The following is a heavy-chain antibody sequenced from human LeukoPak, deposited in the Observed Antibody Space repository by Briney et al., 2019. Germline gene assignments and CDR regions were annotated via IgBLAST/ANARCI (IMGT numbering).Heavy chain of an antibody. J-gene: IGHJ2*01. V-gene: IGHV3-33*01. CDR1: GFIFSSYG. CDR3: ATYGDSRRRDWYFDL. CDR2: IWYDGSNK. Sequence: GGSLRLSCAASGFIFSSYGMHWVRQAPGKGLEWVAVIWYDGSNKFYVDSVKGRFTISRDNSKNTLYLQMDSLRAEDTAVYYCATYGDSRRRDWYFDLWGRGTLVTVSS. D-gene: IGHD4-17*01.